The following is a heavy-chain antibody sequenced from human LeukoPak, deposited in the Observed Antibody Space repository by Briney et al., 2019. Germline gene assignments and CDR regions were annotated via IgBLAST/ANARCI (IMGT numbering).Heavy chain of an antibody. CDR3: ATLYDLWSGYLDY. CDR2: ISSSGSTI. Sequence: GGSLRLSCAASGFTFSDYYMSWIRQAPGKGLEWVSCISSSGSTIYYADSVKGRFTISRDNAKNSLYLQMNSLRAEDTAVYYCATLYDLWSGYLDYWGQGTLVTVSS. D-gene: IGHD3-3*01. V-gene: IGHV3-11*01. J-gene: IGHJ4*02. CDR1: GFTFSDYY.